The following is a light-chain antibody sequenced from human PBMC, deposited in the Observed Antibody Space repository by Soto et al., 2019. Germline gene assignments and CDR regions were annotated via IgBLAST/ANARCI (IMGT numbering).Light chain of an antibody. CDR1: SSDIGGYDY. Sequence: QSVLTQPASVSGSPGQSLTISCTGTSSDIGGYDYVSWYQQRPGKAPKLSIYEVRYRRSGVSNRFSGCKSGNTAALTISGLQAEDEADYYSCSYTRTRNHYFFGSGTNFTVL. CDR3: CSYTRTRNHYF. J-gene: IGLJ1*01. V-gene: IGLV2-14*01. CDR2: EVR.